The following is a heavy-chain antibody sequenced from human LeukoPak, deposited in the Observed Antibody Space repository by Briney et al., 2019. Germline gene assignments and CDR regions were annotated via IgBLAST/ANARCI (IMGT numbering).Heavy chain of an antibody. Sequence: HRASVKVSCKASGYTFTGYYMHWVRQAPGQGLERMGWINPNSGGTNYAQKFQGRVTMTRDTSISTAYMELSRLRSDDTAVYYCAGEVHDTAMENWGQGTLVTVSS. CDR3: AGEVHDTAMEN. J-gene: IGHJ4*02. CDR1: GYTFTGYY. CDR2: INPNSGGT. V-gene: IGHV1-2*02. D-gene: IGHD5-18*01.